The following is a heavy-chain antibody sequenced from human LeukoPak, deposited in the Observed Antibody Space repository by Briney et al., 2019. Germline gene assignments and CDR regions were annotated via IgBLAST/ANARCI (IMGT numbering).Heavy chain of an antibody. CDR2: IWYDGSNK. Sequence: GGSLRLSCAVSGFTFSDHYMDWVRQAPGKGLEWVAGIWYDGSNKYYADSVKGRFTSSRDNSKNTLYLQMNSLRAEDTAVYYWARDPCSGGSCYGGLLDYWGQGTLVTVSS. CDR3: ARDPCSGGSCYGGLLDY. CDR1: GFTFSDHY. V-gene: IGHV3-33*08. J-gene: IGHJ4*02. D-gene: IGHD2-15*01.